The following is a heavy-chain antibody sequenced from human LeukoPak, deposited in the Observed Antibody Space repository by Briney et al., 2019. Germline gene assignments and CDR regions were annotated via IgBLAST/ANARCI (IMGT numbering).Heavy chain of an antibody. V-gene: IGHV3-23*01. CDR1: GFTFSSYA. D-gene: IGHD6-13*01. J-gene: IGHJ4*02. Sequence: PGGSLRLSCAASGFTFSSYAMSWVRQAPGKGLEWVSAISGSGGSTYYADSVKGRFTISRDNSKNTLYLQMNSLRAEDTAVYYCAEDPDPYKIAAAGTPDYWGQGTLVTVSS. CDR3: AEDPDPYKIAAAGTPDY. CDR2: ISGSGGST.